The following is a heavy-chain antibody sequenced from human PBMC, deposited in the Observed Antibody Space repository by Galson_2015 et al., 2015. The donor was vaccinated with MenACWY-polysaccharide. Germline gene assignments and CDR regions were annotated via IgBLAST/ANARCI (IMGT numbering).Heavy chain of an antibody. Sequence: SLRLSCAVSGFTFGNYWLTWVRQAPGKGLEWVANITEDEREKYHLDSVKGRFTISRDDAKNSLYLQMNSLRAEDTAVYYCARGVYSLDSWGQGNLVTVSS. CDR3: ARGVYSLDS. D-gene: IGHD4-11*01. CDR2: ITEDEREK. J-gene: IGHJ4*02. V-gene: IGHV3-7*01. CDR1: GFTFGNYW.